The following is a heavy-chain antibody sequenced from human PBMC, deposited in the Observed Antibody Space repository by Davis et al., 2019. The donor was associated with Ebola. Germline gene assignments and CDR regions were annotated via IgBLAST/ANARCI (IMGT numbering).Heavy chain of an antibody. CDR2: IKQDGSEK. Sequence: GESLKISCAASGFTFSSYWMSWVRQAPGKGLEWVANIKQDGSEKYYVDSVKGRFTISRDNAKNSLYLQMNSLRAEDTAVYYCARDRLELFTARMDVWGQGTTVTVSS. V-gene: IGHV3-7*01. J-gene: IGHJ6*02. CDR3: ARDRLELFTARMDV. CDR1: GFTFSSYW. D-gene: IGHD1-7*01.